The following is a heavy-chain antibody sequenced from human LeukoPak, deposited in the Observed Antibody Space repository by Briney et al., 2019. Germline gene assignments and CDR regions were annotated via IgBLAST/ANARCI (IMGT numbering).Heavy chain of an antibody. J-gene: IGHJ1*01. CDR3: AREWNSGLLH. D-gene: IGHD1/OR15-1a*01. V-gene: IGHV4-39*07. CDR1: GGSVSSTTYY. Sequence: SETLSLTCTVSGGSVSSTTYYWSCIRLPPGKGLEWIVSINYSGSTYYNPSLKSRVTISVDKSKNQFSLKLSSVTAADTAVYYCAREWNSGLLHWGQGTLVTVSS. CDR2: INYSGST.